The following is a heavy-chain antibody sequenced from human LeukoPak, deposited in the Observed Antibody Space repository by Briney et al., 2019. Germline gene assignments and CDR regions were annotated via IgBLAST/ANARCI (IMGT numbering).Heavy chain of an antibody. Sequence: GGSLRLSCAASGFTFSSYWMSWVRQAPGKGLEWVANIKQDGSEKYYVDSVKGRFTISRDNAKNSLYLQMNSLRAEDTAVYYCARDAAQQQLAEFDYWGQGTLVTVSS. CDR3: ARDAAQQQLAEFDY. V-gene: IGHV3-7*01. CDR1: GFTFSSYW. D-gene: IGHD6-13*01. CDR2: IKQDGSEK. J-gene: IGHJ4*02.